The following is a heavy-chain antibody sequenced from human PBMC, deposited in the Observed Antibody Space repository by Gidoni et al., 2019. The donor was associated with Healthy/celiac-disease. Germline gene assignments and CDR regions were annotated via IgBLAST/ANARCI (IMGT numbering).Heavy chain of an antibody. CDR3: AREGLWFGEYTNWFDP. Sequence: QVQLQESGPRLVKPSETLSLTCTVSGGSISSYYWSWIRQPPGKGVEWIGYINCSGSTNYNPSLKSRVTISVDTSKNQFSLKLSSVTAADTAVYYCAREGLWFGEYTNWFDPWGQGTLVTVSS. CDR1: GGSISSYY. D-gene: IGHD3-10*01. V-gene: IGHV4-59*01. J-gene: IGHJ5*02. CDR2: INCSGST.